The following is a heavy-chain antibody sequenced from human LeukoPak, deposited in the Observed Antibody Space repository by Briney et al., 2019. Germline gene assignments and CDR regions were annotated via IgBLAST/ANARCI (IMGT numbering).Heavy chain of an antibody. J-gene: IGHJ4*02. D-gene: IGHD3-3*01. CDR3: AREGRGTISHDGY. V-gene: IGHV3-74*01. CDR1: GFTFSSYW. Sequence: PGGSLRLSXAASGFTFSSYWMHWVRQAPGKGMVWVSRINSDGSSTSYADSVKGRFTISRDNAKNTLYLQMNSLRAEDTAVYYCAREGRGTISHDGYWGQGTLVTVSS. CDR2: INSDGSST.